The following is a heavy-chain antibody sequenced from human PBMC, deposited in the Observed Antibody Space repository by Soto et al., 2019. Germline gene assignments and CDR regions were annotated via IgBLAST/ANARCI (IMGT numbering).Heavy chain of an antibody. V-gene: IGHV4-39*01. D-gene: IGHD6-13*01. CDR3: ARLVFFLIAAADPRPYYFDY. J-gene: IGHJ4*02. CDR1: GGSISSSSYY. Sequence: SETLSLTCTVSGGSISSSSYYWGWIRQPPGKGLEWIGSIYYSGSTYYNPSLKSRVTISVDTSKNQFSLKLSSVTAADTAVYYCARLVFFLIAAADPRPYYFDYWGQGTLVTVSS. CDR2: IYYSGST.